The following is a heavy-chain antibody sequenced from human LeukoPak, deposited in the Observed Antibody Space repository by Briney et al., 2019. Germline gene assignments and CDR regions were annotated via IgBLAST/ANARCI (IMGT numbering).Heavy chain of an antibody. CDR3: ARDRTWNYFDY. V-gene: IGHV3-30*03. D-gene: IGHD3-3*01. CDR2: ISNDGSRK. J-gene: IGHJ4*02. Sequence: GGSLRLSCAPSGFTFSRHGMHWVRQAPGKGLEWVAIISNDGSRKYYAHSVEGRFTISRDNSKNTLYLQMDSLRAEDTAVYYCARDRTWNYFDYWGQGTLVTVSS. CDR1: GFTFSRHG.